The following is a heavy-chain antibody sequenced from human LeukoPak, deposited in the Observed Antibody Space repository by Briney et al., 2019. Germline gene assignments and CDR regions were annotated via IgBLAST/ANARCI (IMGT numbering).Heavy chain of an antibody. CDR1: GFTFDDYA. J-gene: IGHJ4*02. CDR3: VKADCSSTSCLTDS. CDR2: MNWNGVNT. V-gene: IGHV3-9*01. D-gene: IGHD2-2*01. Sequence: GGSLRLSCAASGFTFDDYAMHWVRQGPGKGLKWVSGMNWNGVNTDYADSVKGRFTISRENAQNSLYLQMSSLRPEDTALYYCVKADCSSTSCLTDSWGQGTPVIVSS.